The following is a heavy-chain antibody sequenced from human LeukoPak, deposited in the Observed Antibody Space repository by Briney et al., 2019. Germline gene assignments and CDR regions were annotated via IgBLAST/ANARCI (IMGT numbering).Heavy chain of an antibody. J-gene: IGHJ5*02. CDR3: ARDLGQQWFDP. Sequence: ASVKVSCKASGYTFTSYGISWVRQAPGQGLEWMGWINAGNGNTKYSQKFQGRVTITRDTSASTAYMELSSLRSEDTAVYYCARDLGQQWFDPWGQGTLVTVSS. CDR1: GYTFTSYG. V-gene: IGHV1-3*01. CDR2: INAGNGNT. D-gene: IGHD6-13*01.